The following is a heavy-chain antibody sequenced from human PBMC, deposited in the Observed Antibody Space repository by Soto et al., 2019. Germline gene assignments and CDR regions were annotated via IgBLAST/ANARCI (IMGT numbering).Heavy chain of an antibody. CDR3: ARAKIPSYYYYGMDA. CDR2: INPNSGGT. D-gene: IGHD2-2*02. CDR1: GYTFTGYY. V-gene: IGHV1-2*04. Sequence: ASVKVSCKASGYTFTGYYMHWVRQAPGQGLEWMGWINPNSGGTNYAQKFQGWVTMTRDTSISTAYMELSRLRSDDTAVYYCARAKIPSYYYYGMDAWGQGTTVTVSS. J-gene: IGHJ6*02.